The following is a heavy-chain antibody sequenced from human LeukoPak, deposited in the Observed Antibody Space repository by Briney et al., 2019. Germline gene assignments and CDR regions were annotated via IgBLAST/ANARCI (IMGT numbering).Heavy chain of an antibody. V-gene: IGHV3-33*01. CDR1: GFTFSSYG. D-gene: IGHD1-26*01. J-gene: IGHJ4*02. CDR2: IWYDGTYK. CDR3: ARGEVGGTLLDY. Sequence: GGSLRLSCAASGFTFSSYGIHWVRQAPGKGLEWVAVIWYDGTYKYYTDSVKGRFTISRDNSKNTLYLQMDSLRVEDTAIYCCARGEVGGTLLDYWGQGTLVTVSS.